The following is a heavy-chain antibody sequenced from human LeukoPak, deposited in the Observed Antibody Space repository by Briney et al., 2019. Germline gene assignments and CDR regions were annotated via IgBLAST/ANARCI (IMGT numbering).Heavy chain of an antibody. J-gene: IGHJ4*02. Sequence: PSETLSLTCAVYGGSFSGYYWSWIRQPPGKGLEWIGEINHSGSTNYNPSLKSRVTISVDTSKNQFSLKLSSVTAADTAVYYCVRDSSGLFGASDYWGQGTLVTVSS. CDR1: GGSFSGYY. CDR2: INHSGST. CDR3: VRDSSGLFGASDY. V-gene: IGHV4-34*01. D-gene: IGHD6-25*01.